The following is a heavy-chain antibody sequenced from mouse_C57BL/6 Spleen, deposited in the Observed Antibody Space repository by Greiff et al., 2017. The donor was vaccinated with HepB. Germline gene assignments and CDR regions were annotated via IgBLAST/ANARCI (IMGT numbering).Heavy chain of an antibody. Sequence: QVQLQQPGAELVMPGASVKLSCKASGYTFTSYWMHWVKQRPGQGLEWIGEIDPSDSYTNYNQKFKGKSTLTVDKSSSTAYMQLSSPTSEDSAVYYCARGRSMAPLSYWGQGTTLTVSS. D-gene: IGHD2-10*02. CDR1: GYTFTSYW. V-gene: IGHV1-69*01. CDR3: ARGRSMAPLSY. J-gene: IGHJ2*01. CDR2: IDPSDSYT.